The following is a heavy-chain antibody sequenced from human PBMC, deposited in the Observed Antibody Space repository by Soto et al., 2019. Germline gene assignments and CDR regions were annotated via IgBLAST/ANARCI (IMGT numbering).Heavy chain of an antibody. Sequence: SETLSLTCAVSGGSITSGNSYSWSWIRQPPGKRLEWIGYVYYSGTTNYNPSLKSRVTISVDLSKNQFSLRLSSVTTADTALYYCARTTAVPNTLRSRYFFDYWGQGTLVTVSS. CDR1: GGSITSGNSYS. CDR3: ARTTAVPNTLRSRYFFDY. D-gene: IGHD4-17*01. J-gene: IGHJ4*02. CDR2: VYYSGTT. V-gene: IGHV4-61*01.